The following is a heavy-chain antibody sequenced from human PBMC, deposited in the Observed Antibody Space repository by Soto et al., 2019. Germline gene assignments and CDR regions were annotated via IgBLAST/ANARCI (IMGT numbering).Heavy chain of an antibody. CDR2: IFYSGST. V-gene: IGHV4-39*01. CDR3: ASLSYEQLW. D-gene: IGHD1-1*01. Sequence: SETLTLTCTVSVGSISSSTYYWGWIRQSPGKGLEWIGSIFYSGSTYFNPSFKSRVTISVDTSKNQFSLKLNSVTVADTAVYYCASLSYEQLWWGQGTLVTVSS. CDR1: VGSISSSTYY. J-gene: IGHJ4*02.